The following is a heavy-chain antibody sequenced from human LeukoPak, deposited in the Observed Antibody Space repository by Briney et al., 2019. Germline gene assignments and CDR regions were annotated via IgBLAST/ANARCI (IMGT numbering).Heavy chain of an antibody. V-gene: IGHV4-30-4*01. D-gene: IGHD6-13*01. CDR3: AREVGAAAGTRDYFDY. J-gene: IGHJ4*02. CDR2: IYYSGST. Sequence: PSETLSLTCTVSGGSISSGDYYWGWIRQPPGKGLGGIGYIYYSGSTYYNPSLKGRVTISVDTSKNQFSLKLSSVTAADTAVYYCAREVGAAAGTRDYFDYWGQGTLVTVSS. CDR1: GGSISSGDYY.